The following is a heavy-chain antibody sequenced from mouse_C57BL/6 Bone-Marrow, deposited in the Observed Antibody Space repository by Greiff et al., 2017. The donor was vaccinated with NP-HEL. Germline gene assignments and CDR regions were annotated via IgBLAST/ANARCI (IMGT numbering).Heavy chain of an antibody. J-gene: IGHJ2*01. V-gene: IGHV5-6*01. CDR1: GFTFSSYG. CDR2: ISSGGSYT. CDR3: ARRYDYYFDY. D-gene: IGHD2-4*01. Sequence: EVQGVESGGDLVKPGGSLKLSCAASGFTFSSYGMSWVRQTPDKRLEWVATISSGGSYTYYPDSVKGRFTISRDNAKNTLYLQMSSLKSEDTAMYYCARRYDYYFDYWGQGTTLTVSS.